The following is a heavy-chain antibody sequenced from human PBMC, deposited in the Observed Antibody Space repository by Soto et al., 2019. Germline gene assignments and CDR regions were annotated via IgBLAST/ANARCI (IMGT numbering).Heavy chain of an antibody. CDR2: IYYSGST. CDR3: VRGNYAPLPRY. D-gene: IGHD3-16*01. CDR1: GGSISSYY. J-gene: IGHJ4*02. Sequence: SETLSLTCTVSGGSISSYYWSWIRQPPGKGLEWIGYIYYSGSTNYNPSLKSRVTMALDTSKNQFSLQLSSVTAAETAVYYCVRGNYAPLPRYWGQGTLVTVSS. V-gene: IGHV4-59*08.